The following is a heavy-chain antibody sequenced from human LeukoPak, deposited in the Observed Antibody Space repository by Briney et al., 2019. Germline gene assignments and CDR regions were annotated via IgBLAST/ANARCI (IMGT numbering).Heavy chain of an antibody. CDR1: GFTFSTYE. CDR3: ARRVGDLRLGRLAFDY. J-gene: IGHJ4*02. D-gene: IGHD2-21*02. Sequence: GGSLRLSCAASGFTFSTYEMNWVRQAPGKGLEWVSYITDSGRTIYYADSVKGRFTISRDNAKNSLFLQMNSLRAEDTALYYCARRVGDLRLGRLAFDYWGQGTLVTVSS. CDR2: ITDSGRTI. V-gene: IGHV3-48*03.